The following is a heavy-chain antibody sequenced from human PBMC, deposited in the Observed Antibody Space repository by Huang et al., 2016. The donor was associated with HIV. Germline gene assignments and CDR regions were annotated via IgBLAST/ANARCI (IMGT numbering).Heavy chain of an antibody. V-gene: IGHV3-30*18. Sequence: QVQLVESGGGVVQPGRSLRISCAASGFTFSSYGMHWVRQAPGKGLEWVAVISHDGKTKYYADSVKGRFSISRDNSKTTVYLQLNSLRVEDTAVYYCAKGGSAAAVLDFWGQGTLVTVSS. J-gene: IGHJ4*02. CDR2: ISHDGKTK. CDR3: AKGGSAAAVLDF. CDR1: GFTFSSYG. D-gene: IGHD6-13*01.